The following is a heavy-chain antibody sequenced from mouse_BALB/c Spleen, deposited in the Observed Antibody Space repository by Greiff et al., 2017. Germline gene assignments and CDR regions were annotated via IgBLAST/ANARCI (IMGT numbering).Heavy chain of an antibody. V-gene: IGHV1-7*01. CDR3: ARYPSSPYYAMDY. Sequence: VQLQQSGAELAKPGASVKMSCKASGYTFTSYWMHWVKQRPGQGLEWIGYINPSTGYTEYNQKFKDKATLTADKSSSTAYMQLSSMTSEDSAVYYCARYPSSPYYAMDYWGQGTSVTVSS. D-gene: IGHD1-1*01. CDR1: GYTFTSYW. CDR2: INPSTGYT. J-gene: IGHJ4*01.